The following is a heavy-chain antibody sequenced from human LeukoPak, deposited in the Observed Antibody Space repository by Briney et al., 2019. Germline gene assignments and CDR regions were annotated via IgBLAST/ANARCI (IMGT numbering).Heavy chain of an antibody. CDR2: INPSGGST. J-gene: IGHJ4*02. CDR1: GYSFTNYW. D-gene: IGHD3-22*01. CDR3: ARDAWGWDNSDYYHPVNYFDY. Sequence: GESLKISCKGSGYSFTNYWIGWVRQAPGQGLEWMGIINPSGGSTNYAQKFQGRVTMTRDTSTSTVYMELTGLRSEDTAVYYCARDAWGWDNSDYYHPVNYFDYWGQGTLVTVSS. V-gene: IGHV1-46*01.